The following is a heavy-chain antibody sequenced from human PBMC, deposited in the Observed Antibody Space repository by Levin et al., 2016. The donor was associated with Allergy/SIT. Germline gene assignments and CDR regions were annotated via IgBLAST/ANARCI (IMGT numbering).Heavy chain of an antibody. D-gene: IGHD2-2*01. V-gene: IGHV1-2*02. CDR3: ARAHIVVVPAAIGY. CDR2: INPNSGGT. Sequence: ASVKVSCKASGYTFTGYYMHWVRQAPGQGLEWMGWINPNSGGTNYAQKFQGRVTMTRDTSISTAYMELSRLRSDDTAVYYCARAHIVVVPAAIGYWGQGTLVTVSS. J-gene: IGHJ4*02. CDR1: GYTFTGYY.